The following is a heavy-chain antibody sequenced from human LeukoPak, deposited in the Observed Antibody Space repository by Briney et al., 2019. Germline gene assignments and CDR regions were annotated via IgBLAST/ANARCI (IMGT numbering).Heavy chain of an antibody. V-gene: IGHV3-21*01. CDR1: GFTFSSYS. Sequence: PGGSLRLSCAASGFTFSSYSMNWVRQAPGKGLEWVSSISSSSSYIYYADSVKGRFTISRDNAKNSLYLQMNSLRAEDTAVYYCARGGGSWPYYFDYWGQGTLVTVSS. CDR2: ISSSSSYI. CDR3: ARGGGSWPYYFDY. D-gene: IGHD2-15*01. J-gene: IGHJ4*02.